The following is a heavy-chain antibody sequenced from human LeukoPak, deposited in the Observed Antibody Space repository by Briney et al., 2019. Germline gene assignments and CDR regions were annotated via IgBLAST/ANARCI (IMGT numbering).Heavy chain of an antibody. J-gene: IGHJ4*02. CDR2: IYYSGST. Sequence: PSETLSLTCTVSGGSISSSSYYWGWIRQPPGKGLEWIGSIYYSGSTYYNPSLKSRVTISVDTSKNQFSLKLSSVTAADTAVYYCARGLPYLDYWGQGTLVTVSS. CDR1: GGSISSSSYY. V-gene: IGHV4-39*07. CDR3: ARGLPYLDY.